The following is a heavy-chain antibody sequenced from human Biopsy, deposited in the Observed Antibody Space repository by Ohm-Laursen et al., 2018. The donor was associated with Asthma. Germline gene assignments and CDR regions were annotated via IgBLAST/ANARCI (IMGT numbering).Heavy chain of an antibody. CDR2: VYSSGST. J-gene: IGHJ3*02. CDR1: GGSTSSEDYY. D-gene: IGHD1-26*01. Sequence: SETLSLTCTVSGGSTSSEDYYWTWIRQPPGKGLEWVGYVYSSGSTYYNPSLDSRVMISLDTSKNQFSLSLGSVTAADTAVYFCARDLGIVGATPDGFNIWGQGTLVTVSS. CDR3: ARDLGIVGATPDGFNI. V-gene: IGHV4-30-4*01.